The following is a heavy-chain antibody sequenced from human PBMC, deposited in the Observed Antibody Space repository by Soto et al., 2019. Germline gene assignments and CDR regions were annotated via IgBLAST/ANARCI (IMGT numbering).Heavy chain of an antibody. CDR3: ARVRAVAGRNFDY. D-gene: IGHD6-19*01. V-gene: IGHV4-30-4*01. CDR1: GVSISSGDYY. J-gene: IGHJ4*02. Sequence: QVQLQESGPGLVKPSPTLSLTCTVSGVSISSGDYYWSWIRQPPGKGLEWIGYIYYSGSTYYNPSLKSRVTISVDTSKNQFSLKLSSVTAADTAVYYCARVRAVAGRNFDYWGQGTLVTVSS. CDR2: IYYSGST.